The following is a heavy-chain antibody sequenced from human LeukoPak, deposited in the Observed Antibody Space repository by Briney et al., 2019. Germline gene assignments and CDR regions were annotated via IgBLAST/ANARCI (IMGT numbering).Heavy chain of an antibody. V-gene: IGHV4-39*07. D-gene: IGHD2-21*02. CDR1: GGSISSSSYY. J-gene: IGHJ5*02. CDR2: IYYSGST. Sequence: SETLFLTCTVSGGSISSSSYYWGWIRQPPGKGLEWIGSIYYSGSTYYNPSLKSRVTISVDTSKNQFSLKLSSVTAADTAVYYCARVEVVTARVDPWGQGTLVTVSS. CDR3: ARVEVVTARVDP.